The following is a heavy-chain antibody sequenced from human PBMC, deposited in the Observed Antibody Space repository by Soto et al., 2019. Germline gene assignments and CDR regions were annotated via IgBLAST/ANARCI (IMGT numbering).Heavy chain of an antibody. V-gene: IGHV3-53*01. Sequence: EVPLVEAGGGLIQPGGSLRLSCAASGFTVSSNYMSWVRQAPGQGLEWVSVIYSGGSTYYADSVKGRFTISRDNSKNTLYLQMNSLRAEDTAVYYCARDLRGSSSWGLVGYWGQGTMVTVSS. CDR2: IYSGGST. D-gene: IGHD6-6*01. J-gene: IGHJ4*02. CDR1: GFTVSSNY. CDR3: ARDLRGSSSWGLVGY.